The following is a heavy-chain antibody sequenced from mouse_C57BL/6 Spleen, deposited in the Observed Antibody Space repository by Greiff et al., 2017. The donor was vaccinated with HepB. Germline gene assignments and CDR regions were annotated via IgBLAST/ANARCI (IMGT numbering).Heavy chain of an antibody. J-gene: IGHJ1*03. V-gene: IGHV1-80*01. Sequence: VQGVESGAELVKPGASVKISCKASGYAFSSYWMNWVKQRPGKGLEWIGQIYPGDGDTNYNGKFKGKATLTADKSSSTAYMQLSSLTSEDSAVYFCARRPSYWYFDVWGTGTTVTVSS. CDR2: IYPGDGDT. CDR3: ARRPSYWYFDV. CDR1: GYAFSSYW.